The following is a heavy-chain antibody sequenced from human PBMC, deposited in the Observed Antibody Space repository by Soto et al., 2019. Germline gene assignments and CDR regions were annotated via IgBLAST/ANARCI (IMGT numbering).Heavy chain of an antibody. CDR1: GDSITSSVW. CDR2: TSHSGST. CDR3: AKPRTAGDAFEI. Sequence: QVQLQESGPGLVKPSGTLSLTCAVSGDSITSSVWWSWVRQPPGKGLEWIGETSHSGSTNYNPSLQGRVTISVDKSKNHFSLNLTSVGAADTAVYYCAKPRTAGDAFEIWGQGTMVTGSS. J-gene: IGHJ3*02. D-gene: IGHD2-21*02. V-gene: IGHV4-4*02.